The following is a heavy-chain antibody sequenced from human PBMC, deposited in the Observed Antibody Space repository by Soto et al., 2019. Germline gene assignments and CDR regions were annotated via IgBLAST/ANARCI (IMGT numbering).Heavy chain of an antibody. V-gene: IGHV4-34*01. Sequence: SETLSLTCAVYGGSFSRSYCSWIRQPPGKGLEWIGEINHSGSTNYNPSLKSRVTISVDTSKNQFSLKLSSVTAADTAVYYCAGQIRYCSSTSCYAGWFDPWGQGTLVTVSS. CDR3: AGQIRYCSSTSCYAGWFDP. CDR1: GGSFSRSY. CDR2: INHSGST. D-gene: IGHD2-2*01. J-gene: IGHJ5*02.